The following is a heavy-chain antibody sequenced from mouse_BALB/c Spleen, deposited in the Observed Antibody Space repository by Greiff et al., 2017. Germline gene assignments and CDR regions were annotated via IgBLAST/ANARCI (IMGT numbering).Heavy chain of an antibody. CDR3: ARDYDGYFDY. D-gene: IGHD2-4*01. CDR1: GYSITSDYA. J-gene: IGHJ2*01. Sequence: EVMLVESGPGLVKPSQSLSLTCTVTGYSITSDYAWNWIRQFPGNKLEWMGYISYSGSTSYNPSLKSRISITRDTSKNQFFLQLNSVTTEDTATYYCARDYDGYFDYWGQGTTLTVSS. CDR2: ISYSGST. V-gene: IGHV3-2*02.